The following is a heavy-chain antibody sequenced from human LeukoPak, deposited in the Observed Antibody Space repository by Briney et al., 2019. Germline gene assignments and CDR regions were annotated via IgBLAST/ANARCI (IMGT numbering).Heavy chain of an antibody. V-gene: IGHV4-59*11. Sequence: ETPPLICSVSGGSLSGHYWSWFRQPPGKGLEWIGYFYYSGSTNYHPSLKSRVTISVDTSKNQFSLKVNSVTSADTAVYYCARGEGERYYVNFFDYWGNGKLVSVSS. J-gene: IGHJ4*01. D-gene: IGHD1-26*01. CDR1: GGSLSGHY. CDR2: FYYSGST. CDR3: ARGEGERYYVNFFDY.